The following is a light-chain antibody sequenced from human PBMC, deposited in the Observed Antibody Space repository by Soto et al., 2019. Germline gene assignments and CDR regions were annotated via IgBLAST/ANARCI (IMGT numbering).Light chain of an antibody. Sequence: QSALTQPASVSGSPGQSITISCTGTSSDVGGYNYVSWYQQHPGKAPKLMILDVSSRPSGVSNRFSGSKSGNTASLSISVLQVEEEAHYFCHSYTSSSTYLVFGGGTKLIVL. J-gene: IGLJ3*02. CDR1: SSDVGGYNY. V-gene: IGLV2-14*03. CDR3: HSYTSSSTYLV. CDR2: DVS.